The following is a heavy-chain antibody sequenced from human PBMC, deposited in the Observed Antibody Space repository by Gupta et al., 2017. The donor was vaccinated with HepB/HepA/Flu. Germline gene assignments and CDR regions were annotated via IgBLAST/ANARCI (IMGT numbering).Heavy chain of an antibody. D-gene: IGHD6-25*01. V-gene: IGHV4-34*01. CDR3: ARGLPKYSSGSNTWFDP. CDR1: GGSFSGYY. Sequence: QVQLQQWGAGLLKPSETLSLTCAVYGGSFSGYYWSWIRQPPGKGLEWIGEINHSGSTNYNPSLKSRVTISVDTSKNQFSLKLSSVTAADTAVYYCARGLPKYSSGSNTWFDPWGQGTLVTVSS. J-gene: IGHJ5*02. CDR2: INHSGST.